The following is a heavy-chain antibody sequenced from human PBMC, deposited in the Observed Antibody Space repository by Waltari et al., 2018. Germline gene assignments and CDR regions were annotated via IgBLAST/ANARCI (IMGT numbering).Heavy chain of an antibody. CDR1: GGSISSGSYY. J-gene: IGHJ6*03. Sequence: QVQLQESGPGLVQPSQTLSLTCTVSGGSISSGSYYLSWIRPPAGNGLEWIGRIYTMGSTNYNPSVKSRVTISVDTSKNQFSLKLSSVTAADTAVYYCARDRSSWKYYYYMDVWGKGTTVTVSS. CDR2: IYTMGST. V-gene: IGHV4-61*02. D-gene: IGHD6-13*01. CDR3: ARDRSSWKYYYYMDV.